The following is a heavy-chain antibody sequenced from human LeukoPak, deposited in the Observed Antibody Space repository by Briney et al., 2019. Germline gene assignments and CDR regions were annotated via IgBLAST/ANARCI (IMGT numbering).Heavy chain of an antibody. CDR1: GGSFSGYY. J-gene: IGHJ6*02. CDR2: INHSGST. Sequence: PSETLSLTCAVYGGSFSGYYWSWIRQPPGKGLEWIGEINHSGSTNYNPSLKSRVTISVDTSKNQFSLKLSSVTAADTAVYYCARVGCYYDSSGYDYYYYGMDVWGQGTTVTVSS. D-gene: IGHD3-22*01. CDR3: ARVGCYYDSSGYDYYYYGMDV. V-gene: IGHV4-34*01.